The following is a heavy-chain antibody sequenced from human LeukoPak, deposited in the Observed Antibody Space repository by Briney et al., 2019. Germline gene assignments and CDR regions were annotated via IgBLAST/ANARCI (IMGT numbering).Heavy chain of an antibody. D-gene: IGHD3-16*01. CDR3: ARDRPAGGVGDFDH. Sequence: GGSLRLSCVASGFTVSSHYMNWVRQAPGKGLEWVSAIYTDGSTYYAGAVKGRFTIYRDNSENTLYLQMNSLRVEDTAVYYCARDRPAGGVGDFDHWGQGTLVTVSS. J-gene: IGHJ4*02. CDR1: GFTVSSHY. CDR2: IYTDGST. V-gene: IGHV3-66*01.